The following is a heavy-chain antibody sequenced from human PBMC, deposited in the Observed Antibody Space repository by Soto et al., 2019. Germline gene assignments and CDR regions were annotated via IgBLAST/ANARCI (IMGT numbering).Heavy chain of an antibody. J-gene: IGHJ6*02. CDR1: GYSFTSYW. CDR3: ARHDPLYNWKGTLVKNDMDV. CDR2: IDPSDSYT. Sequence: GESLKISCKGSGYSFTSYWISWVRQMPGKGLEWMGRIDPSDSYTNYSPSFQGHVTISADKSISTAYLQWSILKASDTAMYYCARHDPLYNWKGTLVKNDMDVWGQGTTVTVSS. D-gene: IGHD1-20*01. V-gene: IGHV5-10-1*01.